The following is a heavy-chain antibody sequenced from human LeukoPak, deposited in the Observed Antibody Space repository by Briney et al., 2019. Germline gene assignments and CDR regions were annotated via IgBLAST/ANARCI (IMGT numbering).Heavy chain of an antibody. J-gene: IGHJ6*03. V-gene: IGHV4-34*01. D-gene: IGHD2/OR15-2a*01. CDR2: INQSGST. CDR1: GGSFRDYH. CDR3: ARLVTSDYYYYYMDV. Sequence: SETLSLTCAVYGGSFRDYHWSWIRQPPGKGLEWIGEINQSGSTKYNPSLKSRVTISVDKSKNQFSLKLSSVTAADTAVYYCARLVTSDYYYYYMDVWGKGTTVTISS.